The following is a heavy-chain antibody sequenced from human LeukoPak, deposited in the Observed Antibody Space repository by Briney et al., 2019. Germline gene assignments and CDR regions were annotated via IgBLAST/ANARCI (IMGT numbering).Heavy chain of an antibody. J-gene: IGHJ4*02. CDR1: GYTFTSYG. CDR2: MNPNSGNT. Sequence: ASVKVSCKASGYTFTSYGISWVRQATGQGLEWMGWMNPNSGNTGYAQKFQGRVTMTRNTSISTAYMELSSLRSEDTAVYYCARGLRLVRGVIYYWGQGTLVTVSS. V-gene: IGHV1-8*02. CDR3: ARGLRLVRGVIYY. D-gene: IGHD3-10*01.